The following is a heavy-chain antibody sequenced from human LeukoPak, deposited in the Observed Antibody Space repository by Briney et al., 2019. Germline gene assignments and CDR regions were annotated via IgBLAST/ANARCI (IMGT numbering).Heavy chain of an antibody. CDR3: AREVRGNYYDSSGYYDY. D-gene: IGHD3-22*01. CDR1: GLTVSSNY. V-gene: IGHV3-53*01. CDR2: IYSGGST. Sequence: GGSLRLSCAASGLTVSSNYMSWVRQAPGKGLEWVSVIYSGGSTYYADSVKGRFTISRDNSKNTLYLQMNSLRAEDTAVYYCAREVRGNYYDSSGYYDYWGQGTLVTVSS. J-gene: IGHJ4*02.